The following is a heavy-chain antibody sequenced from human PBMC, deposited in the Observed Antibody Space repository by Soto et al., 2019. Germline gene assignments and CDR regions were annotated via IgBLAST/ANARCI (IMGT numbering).Heavy chain of an antibody. J-gene: IGHJ6*02. V-gene: IGHV3-21*06. CDR1: GFSFRTHT. D-gene: IGHD2-2*01. Sequence: GGSLRLSCVASGFSFRTHTLVWVRQAPGKGLEWASYISTGGTYLEYAHSVKGRFTISRDDAADSVFLQMNSLKGDDTAVYYCVKGGEDITSPYGMDVWGQGTTVTVSS. CDR2: ISTGGTYL. CDR3: VKGGEDITSPYGMDV.